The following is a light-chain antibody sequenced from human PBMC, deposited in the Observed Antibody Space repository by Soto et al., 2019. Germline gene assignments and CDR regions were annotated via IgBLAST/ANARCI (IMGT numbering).Light chain of an antibody. CDR3: QQYNSYWT. CDR2: DAS. Sequence: DIHMTQSPSTLSASVGDTFTITCRASQSISSWLAWYQQKPGKAPKLLIYDASSLESGVPSRLSGSGSGTEFTLTISSLKPDDFATYYCQQYNSYWTFGHGTKVDIK. V-gene: IGKV1-5*01. J-gene: IGKJ1*01. CDR1: QSISSW.